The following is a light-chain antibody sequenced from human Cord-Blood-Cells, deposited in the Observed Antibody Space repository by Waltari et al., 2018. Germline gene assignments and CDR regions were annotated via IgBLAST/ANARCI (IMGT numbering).Light chain of an antibody. CDR1: RSDIATYHY. CDR3: CSYVSRYNFV. V-gene: IGLV2-11*01. J-gene: IGLJ2*01. Sequence: QAALTQPRSVSGSTGQPVTISCTGTRSDIATYHYVSWYQHPPGTAPKLRIFEVTKPPSGVSDRFSGSKSGNTASLTISGLQAEDEADYYCCSYVSRYNFVFGKGTRLTVL. CDR2: EVT.